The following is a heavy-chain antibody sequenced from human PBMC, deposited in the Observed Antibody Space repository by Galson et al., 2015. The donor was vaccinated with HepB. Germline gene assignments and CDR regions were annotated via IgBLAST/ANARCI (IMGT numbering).Heavy chain of an antibody. CDR1: GGPFSSSS. CDR2: IIPVFTIS. CDR3: ARENKEGPFPPATDF. Sequence: SVKVSCKASGGPFSSSSITWVRQAPGQGLEWMGRIIPVFTISDYAQNFQGRLKLSADDSTTTAYMELSGLRSEDTAIYYCARENKEGPFPPATDFWGQGTLVTVSS. J-gene: IGHJ4*02. V-gene: IGHV1-69*13. D-gene: IGHD2/OR15-2a*01.